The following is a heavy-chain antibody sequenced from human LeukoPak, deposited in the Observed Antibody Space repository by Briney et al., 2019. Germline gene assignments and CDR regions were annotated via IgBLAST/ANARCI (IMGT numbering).Heavy chain of an antibody. CDR2: IRYDGSNK. CDR3: ASKVGATGRSDY. CDR1: GFTFSSHG. Sequence: PGGSLRLSCAASGFTFSSHGMHWVRQAPGKGLEWVAFIRYDGSNKYYADSVRGRFTISRDNSKNTLYLQMNSLRAEDTAVYYCASKVGATGRSDYWGQGTLVTVSS. J-gene: IGHJ4*02. D-gene: IGHD1-26*01. V-gene: IGHV3-30*02.